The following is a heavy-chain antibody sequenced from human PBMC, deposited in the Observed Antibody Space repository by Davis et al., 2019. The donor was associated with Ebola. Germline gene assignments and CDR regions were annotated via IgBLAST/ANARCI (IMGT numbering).Heavy chain of an antibody. CDR3: ARHDLENWFDP. CDR1: SGSISPNY. V-gene: IGHV4-39*01. CDR2: IYHSGST. J-gene: IGHJ5*02. Sequence: MPSETLSLTCTVSSGSISPNYWGWIRQPPGKGLEWIGSIYHSGSTYYNPSLKSRVTISVDTSKNQFSLKLSSVTAADTAVYYCARHDLENWFDPWGQGTLVTVSS.